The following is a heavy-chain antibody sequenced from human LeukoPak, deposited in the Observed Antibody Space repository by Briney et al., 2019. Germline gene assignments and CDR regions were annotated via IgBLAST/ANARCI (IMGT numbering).Heavy chain of an antibody. Sequence: SVKVSCKASGGTFSSFAISWVPQAPGQGLEWMGGIIPIFGTANYAQKFQGRVTITADESTSTAYMELSSLTSEATPVYYCVLDHRGFSYSKYYFHQWPQETLVPVSS. CDR3: VLDHRGFSYSKYYFHQ. CDR1: GGTFSSFA. D-gene: IGHD3-10*01. CDR2: IIPIFGTA. V-gene: IGHV1-69*13. J-gene: IGHJ4*02.